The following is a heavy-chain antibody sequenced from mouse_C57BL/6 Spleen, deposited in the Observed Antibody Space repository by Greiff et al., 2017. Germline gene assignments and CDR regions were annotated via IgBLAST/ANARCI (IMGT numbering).Heavy chain of an antibody. CDR1: GYSFTDYN. CDR3: ESLYNGNPGYFDY. D-gene: IGHD2-1*01. V-gene: IGHV1-39*01. Sequence: VQLKQSGPELVKPGASVKISCKASGYSFTDYNMNWVKQSNGKSLEWIGVINPNYGTTSYNQKFKGKATLTVDQSSSTAYMQLNSLSSEDSAVYSCESLYNGNPGYFDYWGQGTTLTVSS. J-gene: IGHJ2*01. CDR2: INPNYGTT.